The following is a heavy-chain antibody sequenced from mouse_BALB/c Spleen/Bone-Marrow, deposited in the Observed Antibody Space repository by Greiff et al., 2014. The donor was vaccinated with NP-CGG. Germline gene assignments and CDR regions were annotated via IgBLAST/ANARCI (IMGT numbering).Heavy chain of an antibody. CDR2: INPYTGET. CDR3: ARDVGNYYAMDY. CDR1: GFSFTGYT. V-gene: IGHV1-26*01. J-gene: IGHJ4*01. Sequence: VQLQQSGPELVKPGASMKISCKASGFSFTGYTMNWVKLSHGKNLEWIGLINPYTGETSYNQKFKGKATLTVDKSSSAAYMELLSLTSEDSAVYYCARDVGNYYAMDYWGQGTSVTVSS. D-gene: IGHD2-1*01.